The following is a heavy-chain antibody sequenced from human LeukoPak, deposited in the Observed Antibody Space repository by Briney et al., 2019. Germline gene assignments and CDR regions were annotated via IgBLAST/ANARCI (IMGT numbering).Heavy chain of an antibody. CDR2: IKQDGSEK. CDR3: ASGLELDY. CDR1: GFTFSSYG. J-gene: IGHJ4*02. Sequence: GGSLRLSCAASGFTFSSYGMHWVRQAPGKGLEWVATIKQDGSEKNYVDSVKGRFTISRDNAKNSLYLQMNSLRAEDTAVYYCASGLELDYWGQGTLVTVSS. V-gene: IGHV3-7*03.